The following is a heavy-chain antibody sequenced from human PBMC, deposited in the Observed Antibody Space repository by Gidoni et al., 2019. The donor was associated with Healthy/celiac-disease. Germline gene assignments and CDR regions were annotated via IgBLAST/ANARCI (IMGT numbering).Heavy chain of an antibody. CDR3: AKDAIVNFDY. V-gene: IGHV3-30*02. CDR2: IRYDGSNK. CDR1: GFSFSTYA. Sequence: QVQLVESGGGVVQPGGSLRLSCAASGFSFSTYAMHWVRQAPGKGLEWVSFIRYDGSNKYYADSVKGRFTISRDNSKNTLYLQMNSLRAEDTAVYYCAKDAIVNFDYWGQGTLVTVSS. D-gene: IGHD1-26*01. J-gene: IGHJ4*02.